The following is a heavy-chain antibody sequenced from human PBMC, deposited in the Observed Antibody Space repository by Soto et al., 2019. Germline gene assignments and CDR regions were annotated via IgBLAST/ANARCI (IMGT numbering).Heavy chain of an antibody. D-gene: IGHD3-10*01. CDR3: ARNGRVYYGSGNLYYYYYGMDV. J-gene: IGHJ6*02. CDR1: GFTFSSYA. CDR2: ISYDGSNK. Sequence: PGGSLRLSCAASGFTFSSYAMHWVRQAPGKGLEWVVVISYDGSNKYYADSVKGRFTISRDNSKNTLYLQMNSLRAEDTAVYYCARNGRVYYGSGNLYYYYYGMDVWGQGTTVTVSS. V-gene: IGHV3-30-3*01.